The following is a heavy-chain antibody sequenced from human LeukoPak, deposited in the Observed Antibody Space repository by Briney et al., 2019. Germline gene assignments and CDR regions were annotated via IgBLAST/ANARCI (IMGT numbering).Heavy chain of an antibody. J-gene: IGHJ3*02. Sequence: ASVKVSCKASGYTFTCYYMHWVRQAPGQGLEWMGWINPNSGGTNYAQKFQGRVTMTRDTSISTAYMELSRLRSDDTAVYYCARDRVLSMITFGGVIVNAFDIWGQGAMVTVSS. CDR3: ARDRVLSMITFGGVIVNAFDI. V-gene: IGHV1-2*02. D-gene: IGHD3-16*02. CDR2: INPNSGGT. CDR1: GYTFTCYY.